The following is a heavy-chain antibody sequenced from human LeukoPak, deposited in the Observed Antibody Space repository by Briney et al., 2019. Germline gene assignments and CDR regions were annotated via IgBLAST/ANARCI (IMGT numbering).Heavy chain of an antibody. Sequence: PGGSLRLSCAVSGFIVSSNYMTWVRQAPGKGLEWVSVIHAGGRTYYADSVRGRFTISRDNSENTLYLQMNSLRVEDTAVYYCARAGNSLGFEYWGQGTLVTVSS. CDR1: GFIVSSNY. CDR3: ARAGNSLGFEY. V-gene: IGHV3-53*01. D-gene: IGHD4-23*01. J-gene: IGHJ4*02. CDR2: IHAGGRT.